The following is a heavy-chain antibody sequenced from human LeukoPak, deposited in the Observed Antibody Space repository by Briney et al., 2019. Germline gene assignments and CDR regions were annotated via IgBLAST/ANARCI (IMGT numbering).Heavy chain of an antibody. CDR3: ARGGYGGANSGILDS. CDR1: GYTFTGYY. CDR2: INPNGGGT. J-gene: IGHJ4*02. Sequence: ASVKVSCKASGYTFTGYYIHWVRQAPGQGLEWMGWINPNGGGTNYAQKFQGRVTMTRDTSSSTAYMELSRLRSDDTDVYYCARGGYGGANSGILDSWGQGTLVTVSS. D-gene: IGHD6-25*01. V-gene: IGHV1-2*02.